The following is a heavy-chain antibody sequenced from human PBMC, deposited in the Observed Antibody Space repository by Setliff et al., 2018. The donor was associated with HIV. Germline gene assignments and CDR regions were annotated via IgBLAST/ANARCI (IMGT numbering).Heavy chain of an antibody. J-gene: IGHJ5*02. D-gene: IGHD6-19*01. CDR1: GYSISSGCY. CDR2: MYHTGST. Sequence: PSETLSLTCAVSGYSISSGCYWGWIRQPPGKGLEWIGSMYHTGSTNYNPSLKSRVTISVDTSMDQFSLKLSSVTAADTAVYYCARPRRVRSRAWYWFDIWGQGTLVTVSS. V-gene: IGHV4-38-2*01. CDR3: ARPRRVRSRAWYWFDI.